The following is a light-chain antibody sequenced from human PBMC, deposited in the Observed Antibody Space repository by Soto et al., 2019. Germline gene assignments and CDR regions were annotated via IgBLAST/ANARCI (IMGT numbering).Light chain of an antibody. CDR1: QSVRSN. Sequence: EVVMTQSPATLSVSPGERATLSCRASQSVRSNLAWYQQKPGQAPRLLIYGASNRVSGIPATFSGSGSGTEFTLTISSLQSEDFAVYYCQQYNNWPAITFGQGTRLKIK. J-gene: IGKJ5*01. V-gene: IGKV3D-15*01. CDR3: QQYNNWPAIT. CDR2: GAS.